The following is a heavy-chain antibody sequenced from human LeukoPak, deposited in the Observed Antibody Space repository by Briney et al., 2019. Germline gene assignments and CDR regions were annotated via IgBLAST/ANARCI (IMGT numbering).Heavy chain of an antibody. V-gene: IGHV1-69*05. CDR2: IIPIFGTA. CDR3: ARAPIVIEVTSWFDH. D-gene: IGHD1-26*01. J-gene: IGHJ5*02. Sequence: SVKVSCKASGGTFSSYAISWVRQAPGQGLEWMGRIIPIFGTANYAQKFQGRVTITTDESTSTAYMELSSLRSEDTAVYYCARAPIVIEVTSWFDHWGQGTLVTVSS. CDR1: GGTFSSYA.